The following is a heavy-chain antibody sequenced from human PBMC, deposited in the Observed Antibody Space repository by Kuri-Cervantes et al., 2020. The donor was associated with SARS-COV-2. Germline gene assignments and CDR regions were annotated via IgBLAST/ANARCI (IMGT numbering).Heavy chain of an antibody. CDR1: GFTFSSYA. J-gene: IGHJ5*02. V-gene: IGHV3-23*01. D-gene: IGHD6-19*01. CDR3: ANDAEQWLVPERNWFDP. CDR2: ISGSGGST. Sequence: GGSLRLSCAASGFTFSSYAMSWVRQAPGKGQEWVSAISGSGGSTYYADSVKGRFTISRDNSKNTLYLQMNSLRAEDTAVYYCANDAEQWLVPERNWFDPWGQGTLVTVSS.